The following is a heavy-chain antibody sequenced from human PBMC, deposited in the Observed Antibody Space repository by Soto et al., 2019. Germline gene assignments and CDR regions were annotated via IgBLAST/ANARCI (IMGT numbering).Heavy chain of an antibody. Sequence: QVQLKESGPRLLKPSETLSLTCSVSGGPIRSYYLSWVRQAPGKGLEWIAYIAYTGITGYNPSLRGRATIWGDTSQNLFPPKMTSVTAADTAVYYCAREGFSGYEALDYWGQGILVPVS. CDR1: GGPIRSYY. V-gene: IGHV4-59*01. CDR3: AREGFSGYEALDY. CDR2: IAYTGIT. J-gene: IGHJ4*02. D-gene: IGHD5-12*01.